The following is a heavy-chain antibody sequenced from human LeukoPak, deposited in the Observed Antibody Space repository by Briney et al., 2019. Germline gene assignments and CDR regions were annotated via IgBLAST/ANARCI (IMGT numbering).Heavy chain of an antibody. D-gene: IGHD5-18*01. CDR2: ISAYNGNT. Sequence: ASVKASCKASGYTFTSYGISWVRQAPGQGLEWMGWISAYNGNTNYAQKLQGRVTMTTDTSTSTAYMELRSLRSDDTAVYYCARGYSRHYYYYGMDVWGQGTTVTVSS. V-gene: IGHV1-18*01. CDR3: ARGYSRHYYYYGMDV. J-gene: IGHJ6*02. CDR1: GYTFTSYG.